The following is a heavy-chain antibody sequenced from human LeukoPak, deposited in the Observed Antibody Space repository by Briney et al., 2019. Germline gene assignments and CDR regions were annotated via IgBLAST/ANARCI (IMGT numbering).Heavy chain of an antibody. Sequence: GGSLRLSCAASGFTFSSYWMSWVRQAPGKGLEWVADIKEDGSEKYYVDSVKGRFTISRDNAKNSLYLQMSSLRAKDTAVYYCARGVSKNPWGQGTLVTVSS. J-gene: IGHJ5*02. V-gene: IGHV3-7*01. CDR3: ARGVSKNP. CDR1: GFTFSSYW. CDR2: IKEDGSEK.